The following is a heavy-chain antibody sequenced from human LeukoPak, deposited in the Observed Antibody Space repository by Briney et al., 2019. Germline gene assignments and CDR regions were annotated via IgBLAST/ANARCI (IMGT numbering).Heavy chain of an antibody. V-gene: IGHV3-48*01. CDR3: VRGNYYDSSGYPHAFDI. D-gene: IGHD3-22*01. Sequence: GGSLRLTRTASGFTYSAYSMAWVRRAPATGVEWIAYISATSNTLYYADSVKGRFTISRDNEKSSVFLQMNSLRAGDTAAFYCVRGNYYDSSGYPHAFDIWGQGTMVTVSS. CDR1: GFTYSAYS. J-gene: IGHJ3*02. CDR2: ISATSNTL.